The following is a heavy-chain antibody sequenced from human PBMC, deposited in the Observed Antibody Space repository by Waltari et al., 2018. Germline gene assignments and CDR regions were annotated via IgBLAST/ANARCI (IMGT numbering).Heavy chain of an antibody. CDR1: RYTFTDYY. CDR3: ARSTSHDKSPFYGLDV. D-gene: IGHD1-1*01. J-gene: IGHJ6*02. V-gene: IGHV1-2*02. CDR2: INPESGGT. Sequence: QVQLVQSGAAVKKPGASVKVSCKASRYTFTDYYMPWVRQAPGQGFEWMGWINPESGGTNYAQKFQDRVTMTRDTSISTAYMEVNRLRADDTAVYYCARSTSHDKSPFYGLDVWGQGTTVTVSS.